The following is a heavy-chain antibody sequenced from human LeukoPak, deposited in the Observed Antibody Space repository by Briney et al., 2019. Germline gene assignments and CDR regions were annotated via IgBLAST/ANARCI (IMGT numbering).Heavy chain of an antibody. D-gene: IGHD3-10*01. CDR1: GGSFSGYY. Sequence: PSETLSLTCAVYGGSFSGYYWSWIRQPAGKGLEWIGRIYTSGSTNYNPSLKSRVTMSVDTSKNQFSLKLSSVTAADTAVYYCARDKGVRGVISYYYYMDVWGKGTTVTVSS. J-gene: IGHJ6*03. V-gene: IGHV4-4*07. CDR2: IYTSGST. CDR3: ARDKGVRGVISYYYYMDV.